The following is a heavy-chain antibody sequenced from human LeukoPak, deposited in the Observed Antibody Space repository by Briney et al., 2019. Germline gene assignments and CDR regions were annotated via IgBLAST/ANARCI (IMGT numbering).Heavy chain of an antibody. CDR1: GFTVSNNY. J-gene: IGHJ4*02. D-gene: IGHD6-6*01. Sequence: GGSLRLSCAASGFTVSNNYMSWVLQAPGKGQEWVSVIYSGGSTYYADSVKGRFTISRDTSKNTLSLQMNSLRAVDTAVYYCASLSLGHYWGQGTLVTVSS. CDR2: IYSGGST. CDR3: ASLSLGHY. V-gene: IGHV3-53*01.